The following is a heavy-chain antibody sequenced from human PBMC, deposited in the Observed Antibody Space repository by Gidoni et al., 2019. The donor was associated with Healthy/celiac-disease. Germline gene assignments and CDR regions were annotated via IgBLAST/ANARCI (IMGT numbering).Heavy chain of an antibody. CDR1: VGSFSGYY. V-gene: IGHV4-34*01. CDR2: INHSGST. D-gene: IGHD4-17*01. J-gene: IGHJ4*02. CDR3: ARDYGDYGYYFDY. Sequence: QVLLQQWGAGLLKPSETLSLTRAVYVGSFSGYYWSWIRQPPGKGLEWIGEINHSGSTNYNPSLKSRVTISVDTSKNQFSLKLSSVTAADTAVYYCARDYGDYGYYFDYWGQGTLVTVSS.